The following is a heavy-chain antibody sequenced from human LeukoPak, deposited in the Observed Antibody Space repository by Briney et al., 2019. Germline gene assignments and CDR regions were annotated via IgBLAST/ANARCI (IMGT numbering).Heavy chain of an antibody. CDR2: IWYDGGNK. V-gene: IGHV3-33*01. CDR1: GFTFSNYG. Sequence: PGRSLRLSCAASGFTFSNYGMHWVRQAPGKGLEWVAVIWYDGGNKYYADSVKGRFTISRDNSKNTLYLQMNSLRAVDTAVYYCARISLGAFDIWGQGTMVTVSS. CDR3: ARISLGAFDI. J-gene: IGHJ3*02. D-gene: IGHD2/OR15-2a*01.